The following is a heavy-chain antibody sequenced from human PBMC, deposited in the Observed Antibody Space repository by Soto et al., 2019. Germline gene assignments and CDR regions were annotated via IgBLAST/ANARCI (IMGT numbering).Heavy chain of an antibody. Sequence: GASVKLSCKAPGGAFSSYAISWVRHAPGQGLEWMGGIIPIFGTANYAQKFQGRVTITADESTSTAYMELRSLRSDDTAVYYCVRDTRFYFDSSGQHYWGQGTLVTVSS. CDR3: VRDTRFYFDSSGQHY. V-gene: IGHV1-69*01. CDR2: IIPIFGTA. D-gene: IGHD3-22*01. J-gene: IGHJ4*02. CDR1: GGAFSSYA.